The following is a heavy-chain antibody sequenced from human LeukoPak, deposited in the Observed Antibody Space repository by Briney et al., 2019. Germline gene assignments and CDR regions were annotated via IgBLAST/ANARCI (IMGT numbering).Heavy chain of an antibody. J-gene: IGHJ4*02. CDR2: INHSGST. D-gene: IGHD6-19*01. Sequence: HPSETLSLTCAVYGGSFSGYYWSWIRQPPGKGLEWIGEINHSGSTNYNPSLKSRVTISVDTSKNQFSLKLSSVTAADTAVYYCAFIAVSGGVYYFDYWGQGTLVTVSS. CDR1: GGSFSGYY. V-gene: IGHV4-34*01. CDR3: AFIAVSGGVYYFDY.